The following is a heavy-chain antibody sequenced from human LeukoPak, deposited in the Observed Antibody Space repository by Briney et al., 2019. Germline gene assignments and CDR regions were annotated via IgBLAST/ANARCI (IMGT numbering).Heavy chain of an antibody. CDR3: ARSRGSSTSCYGT. D-gene: IGHD2-2*01. Sequence: SETLSLTCTVSGGSISSYYWSWIRQPPGKGLEWIGYIYYSGSTNYNPSLKSRVTISVDTSKNQFSLKLSSVTAADTAVYYCARSRGSSTSCYGTWGRGTLVTVSS. J-gene: IGHJ4*02. CDR2: IYYSGST. V-gene: IGHV4-59*01. CDR1: GGSISSYY.